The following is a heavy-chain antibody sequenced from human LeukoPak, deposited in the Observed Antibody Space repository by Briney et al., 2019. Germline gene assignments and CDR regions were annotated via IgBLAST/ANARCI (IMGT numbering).Heavy chain of an antibody. CDR3: ARDVQYYYGSGTSGFDP. J-gene: IGHJ5*02. Sequence: ASVKVSCKASGSTFSSYAISWVRQAPGQGLEWMGWISACNGNTNYAQKLQGRVTMTTDTSTSTAYMELRSLRSDDTAVYYCARDVQYYYGSGTSGFDPWGQGTLVTVSS. V-gene: IGHV1-18*01. CDR1: GSTFSSYA. CDR2: ISACNGNT. D-gene: IGHD3-10*01.